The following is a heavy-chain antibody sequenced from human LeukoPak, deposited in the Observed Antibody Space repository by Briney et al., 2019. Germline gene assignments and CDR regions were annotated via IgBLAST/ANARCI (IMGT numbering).Heavy chain of an antibody. CDR1: GFTSGISW. CDR3: ARSAR. Sequence: GGSLRLSCAASGFTSGISWMSWVRQAPGKGLEWVANINQDGSAQYYVGSVKGRFTISRDNAKSSLSLRMNSLRAEDTAVYYCARSARWGQGILVTVSS. V-gene: IGHV3-7*01. CDR2: INQDGSAQ. J-gene: IGHJ4*02.